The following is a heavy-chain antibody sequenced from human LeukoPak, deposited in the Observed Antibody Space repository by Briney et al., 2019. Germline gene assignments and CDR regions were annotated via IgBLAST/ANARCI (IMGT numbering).Heavy chain of an antibody. CDR1: GFIVSRNY. Sequence: GGSLRLSCAASGFIVSRNYMGWVRQAPGKGLEWVSVLYSNGNIHYTDPVKGRFTISRDNSKNTLYLQMNNLRAEDTAIYYCARYSGDYSANLYYFDYWGQGTLVTVSS. CDR3: ARYSGDYSANLYYFDY. J-gene: IGHJ4*02. CDR2: LYSNGNI. D-gene: IGHD4-23*01. V-gene: IGHV3-53*01.